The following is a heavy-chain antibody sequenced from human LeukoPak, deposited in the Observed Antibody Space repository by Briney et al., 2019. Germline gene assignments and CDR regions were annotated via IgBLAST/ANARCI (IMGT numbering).Heavy chain of an antibody. CDR3: ARGGYNWNWTAGDY. Sequence: PGGSLRLSCAASGFTFSSYSMNWVRQAPGKGLEWVSSISSSSSYIYYADSVKGRFTISRDSAKNSLYLQMNSLRAEDTAVYYCARGGYNWNWTAGDYWGQGTLVTVSS. CDR1: GFTFSSYS. CDR2: ISSSSSYI. J-gene: IGHJ4*02. V-gene: IGHV3-21*01. D-gene: IGHD1-7*01.